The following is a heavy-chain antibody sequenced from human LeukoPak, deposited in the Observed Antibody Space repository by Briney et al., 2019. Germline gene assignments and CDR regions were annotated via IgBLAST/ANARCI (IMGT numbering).Heavy chain of an antibody. CDR3: ARGFAKLWWPYYFNY. CDR1: GGSLCSPNYY. J-gene: IGHJ4*02. Sequence: SENLSFNCTVSGGSLCSPNYYWAWLRQPPGKGLEWIANIFYSDNAYYSPSLKSRITISLDTSRNLFPLKLRSVTAADTAVYYCARGFAKLWWPYYFNYWGQGTLVTVSS. CDR2: IFYSDNA. V-gene: IGHV4-39*06. D-gene: IGHD2-21*01.